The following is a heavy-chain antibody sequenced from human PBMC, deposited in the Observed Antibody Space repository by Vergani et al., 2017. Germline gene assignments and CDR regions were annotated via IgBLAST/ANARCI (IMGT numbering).Heavy chain of an antibody. V-gene: IGHV4-34*01. J-gene: IGHJ2*01. CDR1: GGSFSGYY. CDR2: INHSGST. CDR3: ARVKRYCSGGSCPNGWYFDL. Sequence: QVQLQQWGAGLLKPSETLSLTCAVHGGSFSGYYWSWIRPPPGKGLEWIGEINHSGSTNYNPSLKSRVTISVDTSKNQFSLKLSSVTAADTAVYYCARVKRYCSGGSCPNGWYFDLWGRGSLVTCSS. D-gene: IGHD2-15*01.